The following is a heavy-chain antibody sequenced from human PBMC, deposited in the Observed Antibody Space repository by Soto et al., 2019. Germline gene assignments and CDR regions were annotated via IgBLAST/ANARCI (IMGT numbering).Heavy chain of an antibody. CDR2: IYYSGST. D-gene: IGHD1-20*01. CDR1: GGSISSGDYY. CDR3: ARDVTGTLRRDY. J-gene: IGHJ4*02. V-gene: IGHV4-30-4*01. Sequence: SETLSLTCTVSGGSISSGDYYWSWIRQPPGKGLEWIGYIYYSGSTYYNPSLKSRVTISVDTSKNQFSLELSSVTAADTAVYYCARDVTGTLRRDYWGQGTLVTVSS.